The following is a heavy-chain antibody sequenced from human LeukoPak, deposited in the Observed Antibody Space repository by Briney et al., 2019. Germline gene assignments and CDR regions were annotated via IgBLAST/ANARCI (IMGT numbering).Heavy chain of an antibody. CDR1: GFTFSSYS. CDR2: ISSSSSYI. Sequence: GGSLRLSCAASGFTFSSYSMNWVRQAPGKGLEWVSSISSSSSYIYYADSVKGRFTISRDNAKNSLYLQMNSLRAEDTAVYYCARASLESRDLSFDYWGQGTLVTVSS. D-gene: IGHD2-21*02. CDR3: ARASLESRDLSFDY. V-gene: IGHV3-21*01. J-gene: IGHJ4*02.